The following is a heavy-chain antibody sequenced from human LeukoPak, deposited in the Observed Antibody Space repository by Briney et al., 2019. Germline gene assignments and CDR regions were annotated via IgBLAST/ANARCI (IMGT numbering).Heavy chain of an antibody. D-gene: IGHD3-22*01. J-gene: IGHJ4*02. Sequence: GGSLRLSCAASGFTFSSYSMSWVRQAPGKGLEWVSAISGSGGSTYYADSVKGRFTISRDNSKNTLYLQMNSLRAEDTDVYYCAKEPYDSSGYEYYFDYWGQGTLVTVSS. CDR1: GFTFSSYS. V-gene: IGHV3-23*01. CDR3: AKEPYDSSGYEYYFDY. CDR2: ISGSGGST.